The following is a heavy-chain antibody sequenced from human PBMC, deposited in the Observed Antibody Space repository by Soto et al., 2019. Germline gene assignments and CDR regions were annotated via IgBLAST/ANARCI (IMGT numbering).Heavy chain of an antibody. J-gene: IGHJ6*02. Sequence: NPSETLSLTCAVYGGSFSGYYWSWIRQPPGKGLEWIGEINHSGSTNYNPSLKSRVTISVDTSKNQFSLKLSSVTAADTAVYYCARGLSQPGALDVWGQGTTVTVSS. V-gene: IGHV4-34*01. CDR3: ARGLSQPGALDV. D-gene: IGHD2-2*01. CDR1: GGSFSGYY. CDR2: INHSGST.